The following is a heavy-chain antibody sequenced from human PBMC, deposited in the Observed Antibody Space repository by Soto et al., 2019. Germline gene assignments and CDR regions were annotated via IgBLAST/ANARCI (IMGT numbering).Heavy chain of an antibody. CDR1: GTSISSYY. CDR3: ASYNSYAMDD. D-gene: IGHD2-2*01. V-gene: IGHV4-59*01. Sequence: AGTLSLTCTASGTSISSYYWSWIRQPPGKGLEWVANINYSGATNYNPSLASRVTLSVDTSKNQYSLKMTSVIAANRAMYFCASYNSYAMDDWGRGTLVTVSS. CDR2: INYSGAT. J-gene: IGHJ4*02.